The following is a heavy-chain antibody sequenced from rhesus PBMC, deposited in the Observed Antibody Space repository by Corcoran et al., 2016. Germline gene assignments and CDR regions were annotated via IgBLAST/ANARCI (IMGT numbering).Heavy chain of an antibody. D-gene: IGHD3-3*01. CDR3: ARGSLE. V-gene: IGHV3-54*02. CDR1: GFTLRFYG. CDR2: RSNDGRKK. Sequence: EVQLVESGGGSVQPGGSLRLSCAASGFTLRFYGIHLVRQAAGKGLEGVAFRSNDGRKKDCADSVKDRFSISRDDPKNMLYLQMNNLKTEDTAVYYCARGSLEWGQGVLVTVSS. J-gene: IGHJ4*01.